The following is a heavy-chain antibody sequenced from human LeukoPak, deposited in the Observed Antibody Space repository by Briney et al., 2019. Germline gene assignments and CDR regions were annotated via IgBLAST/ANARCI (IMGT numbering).Heavy chain of an antibody. CDR3: AKDRYGDYGGIDY. Sequence: PGGTLRLSCAASGFTLRSYGMSWVRQAPGKGLEWVSAISGSGGSTYYADSVKGRFTISRDKSKNTLYLQMNSLRAEDTAVYYCAKDRYGDYGGIDYWGLGTLVTVSS. CDR2: ISGSGGST. J-gene: IGHJ4*02. D-gene: IGHD4-17*01. CDR1: GFTLRSYG. V-gene: IGHV3-23*01.